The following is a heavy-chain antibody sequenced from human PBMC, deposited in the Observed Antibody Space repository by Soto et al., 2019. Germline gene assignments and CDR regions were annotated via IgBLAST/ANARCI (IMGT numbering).Heavy chain of an antibody. CDR1: GYTFTGYY. CDR3: ARDSAQLGEWLRRYYYYYGMDV. D-gene: IGHD5-12*01. V-gene: IGHV1-2*04. Sequence: QVQLVQSGAEVKKPGASVKVSCKASGYTFTGYYMHWVRQAPGQGLEWMGWINPNSGGTNYAQKFQGWVTMTRDTSISTAYMELSKLRSDDTAVYYCARDSAQLGEWLRRYYYYYGMDVWGQGTTVTVSS. J-gene: IGHJ6*02. CDR2: INPNSGGT.